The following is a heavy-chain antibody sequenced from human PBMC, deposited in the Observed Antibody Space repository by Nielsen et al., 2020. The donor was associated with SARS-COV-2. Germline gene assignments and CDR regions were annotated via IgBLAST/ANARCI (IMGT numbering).Heavy chain of an antibody. Sequence: SETLSITCTVSGGSTSSGGYYWSWIRHHPGKGLEWIGYIYFSGRTCYNPSLKSRVTISVDTSKNQFSLSLRSVTAADTAVYYCARESSGYDHYNYGMDVWGQGTTVTVSS. V-gene: IGHV4-31*03. CDR3: ARESSGYDHYNYGMDV. CDR1: GGSTSSGGYY. D-gene: IGHD5-12*01. J-gene: IGHJ6*02. CDR2: IYFSGRT.